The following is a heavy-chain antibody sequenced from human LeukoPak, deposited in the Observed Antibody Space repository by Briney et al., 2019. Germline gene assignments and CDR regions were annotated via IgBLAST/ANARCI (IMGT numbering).Heavy chain of an antibody. V-gene: IGHV3-23*01. D-gene: IGHD3-3*01. CDR1: GFTFSSSA. J-gene: IGHJ6*02. CDR2: ISTGGGST. CDR3: AKELNRDFWSGYSLYGMDV. Sequence: PGGSLRLSCAASGFTFSSSAMSWVRQAPGKGLEWVSGISTGGGSTFYADSVKGRFTISRDNSKNTLYLQMNSLRAEDTAVYYCAKELNRDFWSGYSLYGMDVWGQGTTATVSS.